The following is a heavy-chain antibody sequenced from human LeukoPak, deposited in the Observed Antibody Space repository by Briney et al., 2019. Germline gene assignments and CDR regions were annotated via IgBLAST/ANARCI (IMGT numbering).Heavy chain of an antibody. CDR2: IYYSGST. CDR1: GGSISSYY. CDR3: ARLDGYNPRFAFDI. V-gene: IGHV4-59*01. Sequence: PSETLSLTCTVSGGSISSYYWSWIRQPPGKGLEWIGYIYYSGSTNYNPSLKSRVTISVDTSKNQFSLKLSSVTAADTAVYYCARLDGYNPRFAFDIWGQGTMVTVSS. D-gene: IGHD5-24*01. J-gene: IGHJ3*02.